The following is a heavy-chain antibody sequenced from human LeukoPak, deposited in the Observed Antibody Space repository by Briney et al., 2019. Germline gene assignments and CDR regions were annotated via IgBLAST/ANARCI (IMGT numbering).Heavy chain of an antibody. Sequence: VASVKVSCKASGGTFSSYAISWVRQAPGQGLEWMGRIIPILGIANYAQKFQGRVTITADKSTSTAYMELSSLRSDDTAVYYCARSTVTPLGYYYGMDVWGQGTTVTVSS. J-gene: IGHJ6*02. CDR2: IIPILGIA. D-gene: IGHD4-17*01. CDR3: ARSTVTPLGYYYGMDV. V-gene: IGHV1-69*04. CDR1: GGTFSSYA.